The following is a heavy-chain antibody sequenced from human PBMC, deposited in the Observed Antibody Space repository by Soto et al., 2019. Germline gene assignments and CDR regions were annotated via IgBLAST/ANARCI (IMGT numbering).Heavy chain of an antibody. J-gene: IGHJ4*02. Sequence: QVQLQESGPGLVKPSETLSLTCTVSGGSISSYYWSWIRQPPGKGLEWIGYIYYSGSTNYNPSLKSRVTISVDTSKNQFSLKLSSVTAADTAVYYCAGCPYYYVSSGSSFDYWGQGTLVTVSS. D-gene: IGHD3-22*01. CDR3: AGCPYYYVSSGSSFDY. CDR1: GGSISSYY. V-gene: IGHV4-59*01. CDR2: IYYSGST.